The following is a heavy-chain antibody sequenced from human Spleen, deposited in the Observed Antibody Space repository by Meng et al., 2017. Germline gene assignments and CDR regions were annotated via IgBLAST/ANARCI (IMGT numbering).Heavy chain of an antibody. J-gene: IGHJ4*02. CDR1: GYTFPDYY. Sequence: ASVKVSCKASGYTFPDYYLHWVRRAPGQGLEWMGRINPKSGDTHYAQKFQGRVTMTGDTSISTAYMELSGLRSDDTAMYYFAREEDIKADGKRCGDYWGQGTLVTVSS. V-gene: IGHV1-2*06. D-gene: IGHD6-13*01. CDR2: INPKSGDT. CDR3: AREEDIKADGKRCGDY.